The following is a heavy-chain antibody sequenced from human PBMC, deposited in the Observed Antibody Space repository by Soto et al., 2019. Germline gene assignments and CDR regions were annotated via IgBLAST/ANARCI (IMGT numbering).Heavy chain of an antibody. Sequence: ASVKVSCKASGYTFTSYGISWVRQAPGQGLEWMGWISAYNGNTNYAQKLQGRVTMTTDTSTSTAYMELRSLRSDDTAVYYCARDREQQLFSRPRNWFDPWGQGTLVTVSS. CDR2: ISAYNGNT. J-gene: IGHJ5*02. CDR3: ARDREQQLFSRPRNWFDP. CDR1: GYTFTSYG. V-gene: IGHV1-18*01. D-gene: IGHD6-13*01.